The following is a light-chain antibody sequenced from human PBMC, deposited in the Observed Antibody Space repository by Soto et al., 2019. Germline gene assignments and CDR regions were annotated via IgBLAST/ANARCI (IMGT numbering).Light chain of an antibody. V-gene: IGKV1-27*01. J-gene: IGKJ5*01. Sequence: DIQMTQSPSSLSASVGDRVTITCRASQGISNYLAWYQQKPGKVPKLLIYAASTLQSGVPSRFSGSGSGTDFTLTISSLQPEDVASYYCQKYNSALITFGQGTRLEIK. CDR1: QGISNY. CDR2: AAS. CDR3: QKYNSALIT.